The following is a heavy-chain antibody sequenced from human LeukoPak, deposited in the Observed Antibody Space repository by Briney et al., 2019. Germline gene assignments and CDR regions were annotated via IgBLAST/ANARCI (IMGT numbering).Heavy chain of an antibody. Sequence: SETLSLTCAVYGGSFSGYYWSWIRKPPGKGLEWIGEINHSGSTNYNPSLKSRVTISVDTSKNQFSLKLSSVTAADTAVYYCARGNPVLRFLEWSYNWFDPWGQGTLVTVSS. D-gene: IGHD3-3*01. V-gene: IGHV4-34*01. CDR3: ARGNPVLRFLEWSYNWFDP. J-gene: IGHJ5*02. CDR2: INHSGST. CDR1: GGSFSGYY.